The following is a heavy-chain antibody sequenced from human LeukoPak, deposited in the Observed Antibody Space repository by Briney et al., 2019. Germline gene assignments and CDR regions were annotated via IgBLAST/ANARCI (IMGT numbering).Heavy chain of an antibody. CDR3: ARDDPYYYGMDV. CDR2: IYYSGST. Sequence: SETLSLTCTVSGGSISSYYWSRIRQPPGKGLEWIGYIYYSGSTNYNPSLKSRVTISVDTSKNQFSLKLSSVTAADTAVYYCARDDPYYYGMDVWGQGTTVTVSS. CDR1: GGSISSYY. J-gene: IGHJ6*02. V-gene: IGHV4-59*01.